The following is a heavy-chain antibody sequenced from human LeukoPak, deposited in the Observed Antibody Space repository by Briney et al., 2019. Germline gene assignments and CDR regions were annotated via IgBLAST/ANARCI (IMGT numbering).Heavy chain of an antibody. J-gene: IGHJ5*02. CDR1: GGSISTYY. Sequence: SETLSLTCTVSGGSISTYYWSWIRQAAGKGLEWIGRIYVDGSTNYNPSLKSRVTMSVDTSKNQFSLNLSSVTAADTAVYYCAREDRASARGLDPWGQGSLVTVSS. D-gene: IGHD3-16*01. CDR3: AREDRASARGLDP. CDR2: IYVDGST. V-gene: IGHV4-4*07.